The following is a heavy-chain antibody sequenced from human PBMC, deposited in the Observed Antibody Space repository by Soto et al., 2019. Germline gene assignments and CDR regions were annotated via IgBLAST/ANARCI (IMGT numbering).Heavy chain of an antibody. CDR1: GYTFSNYG. CDR2: ISLYSDGT. V-gene: IGHV1-18*01. D-gene: IGHD2-2*01. Sequence: QVQLVQYGGEVKRPGASVKVSCKTSGYTFSNYGITWVRQAPGQPLEWLGWISLYSDGTNYAQKFQGRVSMTTDTSTTTAYMELRSLRSDDTAVYYCSRVVLGAEAWFGPWGQGTLVTVSS. CDR3: SRVVLGAEAWFGP. J-gene: IGHJ5*02.